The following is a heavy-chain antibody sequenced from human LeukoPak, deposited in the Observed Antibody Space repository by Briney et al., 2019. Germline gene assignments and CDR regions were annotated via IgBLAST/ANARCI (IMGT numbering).Heavy chain of an antibody. Sequence: GASVKVSCKVAGYTLTEISVHWVRQAPGKGLEWMGGFDPEDDDTFYAQKFQGRVTMTEDTSTDTAYMELSSLTSEDTAVYYCTTGVTYCSGGNCYGPFDHWGPGTLVTVSS. CDR2: FDPEDDDT. J-gene: IGHJ4*01. CDR1: GYTLTEIS. V-gene: IGHV1-24*01. CDR3: TTGVTYCSGGNCYGPFDH. D-gene: IGHD2-15*01.